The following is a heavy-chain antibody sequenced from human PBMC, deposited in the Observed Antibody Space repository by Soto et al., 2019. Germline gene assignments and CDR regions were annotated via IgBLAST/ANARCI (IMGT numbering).Heavy chain of an antibody. Sequence: SETLSLTCAVYGGSFSGYYWSWIRQPPGQGLEWIGEINHSGSTNYNPSLKSRVTISVDTSKNQFSLKLSSVTAADTAVYYCARCPHRDYVCGSYRYKPHYYYYGMDVWGQGTTVTVSS. V-gene: IGHV4-34*01. CDR3: ARCPHRDYVCGSYRYKPHYYYYGMDV. CDR1: GGSFSGYY. CDR2: INHSGST. J-gene: IGHJ6*02. D-gene: IGHD3-16*02.